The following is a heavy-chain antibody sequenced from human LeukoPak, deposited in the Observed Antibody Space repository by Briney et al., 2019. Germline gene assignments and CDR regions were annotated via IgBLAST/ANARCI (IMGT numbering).Heavy chain of an antibody. D-gene: IGHD3-22*01. Sequence: GGSLRLSCAASGFTFSRYLMTWVRQAPGKGLEWVANIKEDGSEKYHVDSVKGRFTISRDNAKNSLYLQMNSLRVEDTAVYYCARYYYDDSGYSEDAFDIWGQGTMVTVFS. CDR1: GFTFSRYL. J-gene: IGHJ3*02. CDR3: ARYYYDDSGYSEDAFDI. CDR2: IKEDGSEK. V-gene: IGHV3-7*01.